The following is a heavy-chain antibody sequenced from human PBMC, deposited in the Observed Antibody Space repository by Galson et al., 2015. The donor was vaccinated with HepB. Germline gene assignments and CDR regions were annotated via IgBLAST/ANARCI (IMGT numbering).Heavy chain of an antibody. V-gene: IGHV1-69*04. CDR2: IIPILGIA. J-gene: IGHJ6*03. CDR3: ASHPGYCSSTRCYSHYYYYMDV. CDR1: GGTFSSYA. D-gene: IGHD2-2*02. Sequence: SVKVSCKASGGTFSSYAISWVRQAPGQGLEWMGRIIPILGIANYAQKFQGRVTITADKSTSTAYMELSSLRSEDTAVYYCASHPGYCSSTRCYSHYYYYMDVWGKGTTVTVSS.